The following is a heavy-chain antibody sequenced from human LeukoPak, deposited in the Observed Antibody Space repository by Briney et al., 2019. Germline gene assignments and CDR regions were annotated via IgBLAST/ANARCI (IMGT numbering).Heavy chain of an antibody. J-gene: IGHJ4*02. CDR2: IIPIFGTA. Sequence: ASVKVSCKASGGTFSSYAISWVRQAPGQGLEWMGGIIPIFGTANYAQKFQGRVTMTRDTSISTAYMELSRLRSDDTAVYYCARYGSGSKVFGFDYWGQGTLVTVSS. CDR3: ARYGSGSKVFGFDY. V-gene: IGHV1-69*05. D-gene: IGHD3-10*01. CDR1: GGTFSSYA.